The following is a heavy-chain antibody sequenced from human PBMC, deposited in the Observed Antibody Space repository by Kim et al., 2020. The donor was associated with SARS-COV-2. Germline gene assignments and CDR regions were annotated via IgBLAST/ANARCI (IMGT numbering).Heavy chain of an antibody. J-gene: IGHJ4*02. Sequence: STGYGDAVKGRLTISRDNAKNSLFLQMNSPRAEDTALYHCVRGYAGGPFDLWGQGTLVTVSS. D-gene: IGHD3-16*01. V-gene: IGHV3-20*01. CDR2: ST. CDR3: VRGYAGGPFDL.